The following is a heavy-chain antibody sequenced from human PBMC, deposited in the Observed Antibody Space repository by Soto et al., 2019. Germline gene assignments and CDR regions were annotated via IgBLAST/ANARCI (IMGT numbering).Heavy chain of an antibody. D-gene: IGHD5-12*01. Sequence: SETLSLTCTVSGGSISSGGYYWSWIRQHPGKGLERIGYIYYSGSTYYNPSLKSRVTISVDTSKNQFSLKLSSVTAADTAVYYCARAGVEYSGYDFVYWGQGTLVTVSS. J-gene: IGHJ4*02. CDR1: GGSISSGGYY. CDR2: IYYSGST. V-gene: IGHV4-31*03. CDR3: ARAGVEYSGYDFVY.